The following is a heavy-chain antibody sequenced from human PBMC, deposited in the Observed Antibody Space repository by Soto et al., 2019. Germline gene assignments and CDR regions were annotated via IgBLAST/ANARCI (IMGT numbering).Heavy chain of an antibody. CDR3: ARVRRPGSDGWGTHRITMIVVANSDAFDI. CDR1: GGSFSGYY. D-gene: IGHD3-22*01. J-gene: IGHJ3*02. V-gene: IGHV4-34*01. CDR2: LNHSRST. Sequence: SETLSLTCAVYGGSFSGYYWSWIRQPPGKGLEWIGELNHSRSTTYNPSPKSRVTISVDTSKNPFSLKVSSVTGADTAVYYCARVRRPGSDGWGTHRITMIVVANSDAFDIWGQGTMVTVSS.